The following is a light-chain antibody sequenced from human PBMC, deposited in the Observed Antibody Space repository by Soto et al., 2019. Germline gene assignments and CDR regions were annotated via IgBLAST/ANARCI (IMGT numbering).Light chain of an antibody. CDR2: DVT. Sequence: QSALTQPASVSGSPGQSITISCTGTSSDVGGYKYVSWYQQHPDKAPKLIIYDVTNRPSGISNRFSRSKSGNTASLTISGRQAEDEADYYCSSYTSSSSYVFGTGTKVTVL. CDR1: SSDVGGYKY. CDR3: SSYTSSSSYV. J-gene: IGLJ1*01. V-gene: IGLV2-14*01.